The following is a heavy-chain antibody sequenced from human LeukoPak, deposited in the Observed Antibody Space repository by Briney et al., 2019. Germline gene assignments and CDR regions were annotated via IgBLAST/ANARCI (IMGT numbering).Heavy chain of an antibody. CDR2: IYYSGST. CDR1: GGSISSSSYY. CDR3: ARTAYSYGLYFDY. V-gene: IGHV4-61*05. J-gene: IGHJ4*02. D-gene: IGHD5-18*01. Sequence: SETLSLTCTVSGGSISSSSYYWGWIRQPPGKGLEWIGYIYYSGSTNYNPSLKSRVTISVDTSENQFSLKLSSVTAADTAVYYCARTAYSYGLYFDYWGQGTLVTVSS.